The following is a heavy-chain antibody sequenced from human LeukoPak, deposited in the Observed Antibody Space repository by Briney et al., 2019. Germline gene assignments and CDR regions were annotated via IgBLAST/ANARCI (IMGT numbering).Heavy chain of an antibody. V-gene: IGHV3-66*01. J-gene: IGHJ4*02. CDR3: VRDLYRIVVVPHYFDY. CDR1: RFTVSSNY. CDR2: IYSGGST. D-gene: IGHD3-22*01. Sequence: GGSLRLSCAASRFTVSSNYMTWVRQAAGKGLEWVSVIYSGGSTYYADSVKGRFTISRDNAKNSLYLQMNSLRAEDTAVYYCVRDLYRIVVVPHYFDYWGQGTLVTVSS.